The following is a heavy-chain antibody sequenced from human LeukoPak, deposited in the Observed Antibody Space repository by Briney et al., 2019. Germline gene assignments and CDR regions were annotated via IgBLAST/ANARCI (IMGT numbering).Heavy chain of an antibody. V-gene: IGHV3-21*06. CDR1: GFTFSKYA. CDR2: ISTTSRYI. Sequence: PGGSLRLSCAASGFTFSKYAMTWVRQAPGKGLEWVSSISTTSRYIYYADSVKGRFTISRDNAKNSLYLQMNSLRAEDTAIYYCARDGSRGLLVGSIYYYCYMDVWGKGTTVTISS. CDR3: ARDGSRGLLVGSIYYYCYMDV. D-gene: IGHD1-26*01. J-gene: IGHJ6*03.